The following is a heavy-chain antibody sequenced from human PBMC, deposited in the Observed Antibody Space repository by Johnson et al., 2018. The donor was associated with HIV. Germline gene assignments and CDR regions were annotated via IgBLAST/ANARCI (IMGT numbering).Heavy chain of an antibody. CDR1: GFTFDDYG. CDR2: IYSGGST. Sequence: MLLVESGGGVVRPGGSLRLSCAASGFTFDDYGMSWVRQAPGKGLEWVSVIYSGGSTYYADSVKGRFTISRDNSKNTLYLQMSSLRPEDTAVYYCAKIGQWRERLDAFDVWGQGTMVTVSS. CDR3: AKIGQWRERLDAFDV. J-gene: IGHJ3*01. V-gene: IGHV3-66*02. D-gene: IGHD6-19*01.